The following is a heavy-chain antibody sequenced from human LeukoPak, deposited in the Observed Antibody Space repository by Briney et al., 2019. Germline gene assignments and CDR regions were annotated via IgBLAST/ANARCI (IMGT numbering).Heavy chain of an antibody. D-gene: IGHD3-3*01. CDR1: GFTFSSYA. CDR3: AKDFWSDYYPNY. J-gene: IGHJ4*02. CDR2: SCSGGST. Sequence: GGSLRLSCAASGFTFSSYAMSWAPQAPGKGLEWVSGSCSGGSTYYADAVKGRFTISRGNSKNTLYSQMNSLRAEDTAVYYCAKDFWSDYYPNYWGQGTLVTVSS. V-gene: IGHV3-23*01.